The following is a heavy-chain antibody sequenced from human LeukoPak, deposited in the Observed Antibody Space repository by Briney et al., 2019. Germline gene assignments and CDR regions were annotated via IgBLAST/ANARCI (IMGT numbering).Heavy chain of an antibody. Sequence: ASVKVSCKTSGYTFTSYGISWVRQAPGQRVKWMGWISGYKSDTNYAQKFQGRVTMTTDTSTSTGYMELRSLRSDDTAVYYCVRDLGSGWPDYWGQGTLVTVSS. CDR2: ISGYKSDT. D-gene: IGHD6-19*01. V-gene: IGHV1-18*01. CDR3: VRDLGSGWPDY. CDR1: GYTFTSYG. J-gene: IGHJ4*02.